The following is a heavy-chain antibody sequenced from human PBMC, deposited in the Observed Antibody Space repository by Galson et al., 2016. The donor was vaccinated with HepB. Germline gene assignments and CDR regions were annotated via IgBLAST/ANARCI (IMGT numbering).Heavy chain of an antibody. CDR3: ARVEDDYGDRNFDY. D-gene: IGHD4-17*01. CDR1: GYTFTSYG. V-gene: IGHV1-18*01. Sequence: SVKVSCKASGYTFTSYGISWVRQAPGQGLEWMGWISAYNGNTNYAQKFQGRVTMTTDTSTSTAYLELRSLRSDDTAVYYCARVEDDYGDRNFDYWGQGTLVTVSS. CDR2: ISAYNGNT. J-gene: IGHJ4*02.